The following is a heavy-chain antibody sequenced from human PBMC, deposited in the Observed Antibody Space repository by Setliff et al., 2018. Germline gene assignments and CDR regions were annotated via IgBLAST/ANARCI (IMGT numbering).Heavy chain of an antibody. J-gene: IGHJ6*02. CDR3: AREYGNEGMDV. V-gene: IGHV3-30*02. CDR2: IRFDGSNE. D-gene: IGHD2-8*01. CDR1: GFTFRRDW. Sequence: AGGSLRLSCAASGFTFRRDWMSWVRQAPGKGLQWVALIRFDGSNEYCAESVKGRFTISRDNSQNTLYLQMNSLRAEDMALYYCAREYGNEGMDVWGQGTTVTVSS.